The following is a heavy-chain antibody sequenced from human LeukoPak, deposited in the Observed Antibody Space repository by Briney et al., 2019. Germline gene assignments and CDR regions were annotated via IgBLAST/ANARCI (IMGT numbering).Heavy chain of an antibody. Sequence: GGSLRLSCAASGFTLSIYSMNWVRQAPGKGLEWVSYISSSSSTIYYADSVRGRFTISRDNAKDSLYLQMNSLRDEDTAVYYCAREWGDDDPFDYWGQGTLVTVSS. CDR2: ISSSSSTI. V-gene: IGHV3-48*02. CDR3: AREWGDDDPFDY. J-gene: IGHJ4*02. CDR1: GFTLSIYS. D-gene: IGHD1-1*01.